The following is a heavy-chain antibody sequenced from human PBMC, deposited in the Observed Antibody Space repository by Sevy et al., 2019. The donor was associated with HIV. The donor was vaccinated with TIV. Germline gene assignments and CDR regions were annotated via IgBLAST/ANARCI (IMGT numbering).Heavy chain of an antibody. CDR1: GFTFRDYF. Sequence: GGSLRLSCEASGFTFRDYFMSWIRQAPGKGLEWISYISSAHSATHYAKSVKGRFAISRDNAKKSLYLQMNSLKAEDTAVYFCVGRRYSSGHSWSYSFEYWGQGARVTVSS. J-gene: IGHJ4*02. D-gene: IGHD5-18*01. CDR2: ISSAHSAT. V-gene: IGHV3-11*01. CDR3: VGRRYSSGHSWSYSFEY.